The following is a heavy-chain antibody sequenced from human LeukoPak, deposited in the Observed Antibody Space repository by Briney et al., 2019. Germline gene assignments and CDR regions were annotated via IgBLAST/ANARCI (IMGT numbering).Heavy chain of an antibody. D-gene: IGHD3-22*01. CDR1: GYTFTSYG. CDR2: ISAYNGHT. V-gene: IGHV1-18*01. J-gene: IGHJ3*02. CDR3: ARDGHRRCHYDCSGREDAFDI. Sequence: ASVKVSCKASGYTFTSYGISWVRQAPGQGLEWMGWISAYNGHTNYAQNLQGRVTMTTDTSTSTAYMELRSLRSDDTAVYYCARDGHRRCHYDCSGREDAFDIWGQGTMVTVSS.